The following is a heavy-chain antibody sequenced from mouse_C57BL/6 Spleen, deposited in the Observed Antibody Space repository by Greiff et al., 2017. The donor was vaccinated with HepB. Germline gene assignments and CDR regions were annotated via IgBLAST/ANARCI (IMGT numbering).Heavy chain of an antibody. V-gene: IGHV1-50*01. CDR1: GYTFTSYW. CDR2: IDPSDSYT. J-gene: IGHJ2*01. CDR3: ARGDYFLFDY. Sequence: QVQLQQPGAELVKPGASVKLSCKASGYTFTSYWMQWVKQRPGQGLEWIGEIDPSDSYTNYNQKFKGKATLTVDTSSSTAYMQLSSLTSEDSAVYYCARGDYFLFDYWGQGTTLTVSS. D-gene: IGHD1-1*01.